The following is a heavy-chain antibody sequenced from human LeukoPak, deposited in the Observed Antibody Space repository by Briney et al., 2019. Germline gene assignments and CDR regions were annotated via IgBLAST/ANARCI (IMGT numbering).Heavy chain of an antibody. CDR2: ISYDGSNK. V-gene: IGHV3-30*03. CDR3: ARLSISEWLLGNFDY. D-gene: IGHD3-3*01. J-gene: IGHJ4*02. CDR1: GFTFSSCG. Sequence: GGSLRLSCAASGFTFSSCGMHWVRQAPGKGLEWVAVISYDGSNKYYADSVKGRFTISRDNSKNTLFLEMNSLRAEDTAVYYCARLSISEWLLGNFDYWGQGTLVTVSS.